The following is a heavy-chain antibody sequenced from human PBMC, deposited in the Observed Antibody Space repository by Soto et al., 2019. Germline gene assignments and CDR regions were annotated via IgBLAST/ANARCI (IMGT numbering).Heavy chain of an antibody. CDR2: IHSSGTT. Sequence: SETLSLTCTVSDVSTSNFFWKWSRQPPGKGLEWIGNIHSSGTTNYNPSLESRVTISLDTSNSQCSLKMNSVTAADTAVYYCARDKITGLFDYWGQGTLVTVSS. D-gene: IGHD2-8*02. CDR1: DVSTSNFF. V-gene: IGHV4-4*08. J-gene: IGHJ4*02. CDR3: ARDKITGLFDY.